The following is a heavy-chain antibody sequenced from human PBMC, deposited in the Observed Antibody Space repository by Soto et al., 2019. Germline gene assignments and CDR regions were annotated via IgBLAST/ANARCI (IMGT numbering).Heavy chain of an antibody. CDR2: IYPGESDA. Sequence: GESLKISCEASGDKFTNYWRGWVRQMPGKGLEWMGMIYPGESDAKYSPSFQGQVTISADKSISTAYLEWISLEASDTAMYFCARHAASLSIDYYGMDVWGQGTTVTV. V-gene: IGHV5-51*01. D-gene: IGHD6-25*01. J-gene: IGHJ6*02. CDR3: ARHAASLSIDYYGMDV. CDR1: GDKFTNYW.